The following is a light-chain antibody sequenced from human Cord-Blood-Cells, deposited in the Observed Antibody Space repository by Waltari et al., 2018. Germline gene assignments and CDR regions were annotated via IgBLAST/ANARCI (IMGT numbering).Light chain of an antibody. J-gene: IGKJ2*01. CDR2: DAS. CDR1: QSVSSY. V-gene: IGKV3-11*01. CDR3: QQRSNWYT. Sequence: EIVLTQSPATRSLSPGERATLSCRASQSVSSYLAWYQQKPGQAHRLLIYDASNRATGIPARFSGSGSGTDFTLTISSLEPEDFAVYYCQQRSNWYTFGQGTKLEIK.